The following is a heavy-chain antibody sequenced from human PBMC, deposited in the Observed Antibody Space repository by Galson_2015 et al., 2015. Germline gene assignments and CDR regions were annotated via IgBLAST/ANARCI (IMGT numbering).Heavy chain of an antibody. J-gene: IGHJ3*02. CDR3: ARDVGAAALTYAFDI. D-gene: IGHD6-13*01. CDR2: IIPIFGTA. CDR1: GGTFSSYA. V-gene: IGHV1-69*13. Sequence: SVKVSCKASGGTFSSYAISWVRQAPGQGLEWMGGIIPIFGTANYAQKFQGRVTITADESTSTAYMELSSLRSEDTAVYYCARDVGAAALTYAFDIWGQGTMVTVSS.